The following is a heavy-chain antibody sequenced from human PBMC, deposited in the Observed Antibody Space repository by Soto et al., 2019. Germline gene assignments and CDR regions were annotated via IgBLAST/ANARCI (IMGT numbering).Heavy chain of an antibody. CDR2: ISAYNGNT. Sequence: ASVKVSCKASGYTFTSYGISWVRQAPGQGLEWMGWISAYNGNTNYAQKLQGRVTMTTDTSTSTAYMELRSLRSDDTAVYYCARDPSGNGTTIEAPDYWGQGPLVTVYS. V-gene: IGHV1-18*04. J-gene: IGHJ4*02. CDR1: GYTFTSYG. D-gene: IGHD6-6*01. CDR3: ARDPSGNGTTIEAPDY.